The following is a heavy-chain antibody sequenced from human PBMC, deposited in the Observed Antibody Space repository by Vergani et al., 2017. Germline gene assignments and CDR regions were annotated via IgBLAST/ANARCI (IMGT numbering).Heavy chain of an antibody. CDR1: GYTFTGYL. Sequence: QVQLVQSGAEVRKPAASVKVSCKASGYTFTGYLMHWVRQAPGQGLEWMGGIIPIFGTANYAQKFQGRVTITADESTSTAYMELSSLRSEDTAVYYCARGGSVVGAYNWFDPWGQGTLVTVSS. D-gene: IGHD1-26*01. V-gene: IGHV1-69*01. CDR2: IIPIFGTA. CDR3: ARGGSVVGAYNWFDP. J-gene: IGHJ5*02.